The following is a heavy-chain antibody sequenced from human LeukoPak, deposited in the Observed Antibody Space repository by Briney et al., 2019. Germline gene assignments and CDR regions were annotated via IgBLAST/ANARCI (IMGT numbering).Heavy chain of an antibody. CDR2: IYYSGST. CDR1: GGSISSYY. J-gene: IGHJ3*02. CDR3: ARLTYYYDSSGYPPAFDI. Sequence: KPSETLSLTCTVSGGSISSYYWSRIRQPPGKGLEWIGYIYYSGSTNYNPSLKSRVTISVDTSKNQFSLKLSSVTAADTAVYYCARLTYYYDSSGYPPAFDIWGQGTMVTVSS. D-gene: IGHD3-22*01. V-gene: IGHV4-59*08.